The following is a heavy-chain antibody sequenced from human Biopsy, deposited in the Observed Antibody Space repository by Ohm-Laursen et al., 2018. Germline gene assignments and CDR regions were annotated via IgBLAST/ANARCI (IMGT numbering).Heavy chain of an antibody. CDR3: ATGPYYDTRFYYNVRPFDF. Sequence: ATVKISCKVSGYTLNDLSIHWVRQTGGKGLEWMGGFDREERKTVYAEKFQGRVTMTEDTSTDTVYMEVTSLRSDDTAVYYCATGPYYDTRFYYNVRPFDFWGQGTLVTVSS. V-gene: IGHV1-24*01. J-gene: IGHJ4*02. CDR1: GYTLNDLS. D-gene: IGHD3-10*01. CDR2: FDREERKT.